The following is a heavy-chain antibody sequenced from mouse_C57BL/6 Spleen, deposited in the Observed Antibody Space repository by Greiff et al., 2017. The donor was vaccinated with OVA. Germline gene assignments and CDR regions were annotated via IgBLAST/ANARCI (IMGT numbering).Heavy chain of an antibody. CDR2: INPSNGGT. J-gene: IGHJ1*03. D-gene: IGHD1-1*01. Sequence: QVQLQQPGTELVKPGASVKLSCKASGYTFTSYWMHWVKQRPGQGLEWIGNINPSNGGTNYNEKFTSKATLTVDKSSSTAYMQLSSLTSEDSAVYYCARGITTVVALYWYFDVWGTGTTVTVSS. V-gene: IGHV1-53*01. CDR3: ARGITTVVALYWYFDV. CDR1: GYTFTSYW.